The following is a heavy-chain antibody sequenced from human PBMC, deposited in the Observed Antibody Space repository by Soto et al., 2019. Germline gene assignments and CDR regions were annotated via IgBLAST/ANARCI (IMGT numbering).Heavy chain of an antibody. CDR1: GFTFSSYA. D-gene: IGHD6-19*01. J-gene: IGHJ1*01. CDR3: ARGPKLYSSGWYFQH. CDR2: ISYDGSNE. Sequence: QVQLVESGGGVVQPGRSLRLSCAASGFTFSSYAMHWVRQAPGKGLEWVAVISYDGSNEYYADSVKGRFTISRDNSKNTLYLQMNSLRAEDTAVYYCARGPKLYSSGWYFQHWGQGTLVTVSS. V-gene: IGHV3-30-3*01.